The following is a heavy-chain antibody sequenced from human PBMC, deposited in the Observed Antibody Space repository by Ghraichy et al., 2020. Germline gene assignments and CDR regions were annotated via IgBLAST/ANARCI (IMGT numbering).Heavy chain of an antibody. CDR3: TRGAGASCESDCYSTYYYGMDV. J-gene: IGHJ6*02. CDR1: GFTFSDHY. V-gene: IGHV3-72*01. Sequence: GGSLRLSCAASGFTFSDHYMDWVRQAPGKGLEWVGRIRDKANRYTTEYAASVRGRFTISRDDSQNSLYLQMNSLKTEDTAVYYCTRGAGASCESDCYSTYYYGMDVWGQGTTVTVSS. D-gene: IGHD2-21*02. CDR2: IRDKANRYTT.